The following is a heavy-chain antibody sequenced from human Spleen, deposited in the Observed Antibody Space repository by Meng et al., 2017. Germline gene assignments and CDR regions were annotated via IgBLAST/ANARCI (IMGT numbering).Heavy chain of an antibody. J-gene: IGHJ3*02. D-gene: IGHD6-19*01. CDR1: GFTFSSKA. CDR2: ISSTGGIT. V-gene: IGHV3-23*01. Sequence: GESLKISCAASGFTFSSKAMSWVRQAPGKGLEWVSGISSTGGITYYADSVKGRFTISRDNSKNTLYLQMNSLRAEDTALYYCTIYTSGHIWGQGTMVTVSS. CDR3: TIYTSGHI.